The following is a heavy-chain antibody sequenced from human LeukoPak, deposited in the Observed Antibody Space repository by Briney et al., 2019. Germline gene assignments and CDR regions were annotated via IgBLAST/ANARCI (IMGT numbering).Heavy chain of an antibody. CDR1: EFTFSSYG. Sequence: GGSLRLSCAASEFTFSSYGMHWVRQAPGKGLEWVAVIWFDGSDKWYADSVKGRFTISRDNSKNTLYLQMNSLRAEDTAVYYCARAPEGYFDYWGQGTLVTVSS. CDR3: ARAPEGYFDY. D-gene: IGHD1-14*01. CDR2: IWFDGSDK. J-gene: IGHJ4*02. V-gene: IGHV3-33*01.